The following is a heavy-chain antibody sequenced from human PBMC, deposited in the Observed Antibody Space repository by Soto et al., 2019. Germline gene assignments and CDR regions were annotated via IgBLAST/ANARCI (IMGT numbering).Heavy chain of an antibody. J-gene: IGHJ5*02. D-gene: IGHD3-22*01. CDR2: IYYSGST. Sequence: SETRSLTCTVSGGSISSYSRSWIRQPPGKGLEWIGYIYYSGSTNYNPSLKSRVTISGDTSKNQFSLKLSSVTAADTAVYYCASSPHYCDGSGYYPNWFVPWGQETLVTVSS. V-gene: IGHV4-59*01. CDR3: ASSPHYCDGSGYYPNWFVP. CDR1: GGSISSYS.